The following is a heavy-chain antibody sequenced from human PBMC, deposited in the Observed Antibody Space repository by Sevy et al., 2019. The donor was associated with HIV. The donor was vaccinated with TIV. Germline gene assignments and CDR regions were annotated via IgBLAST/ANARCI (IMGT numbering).Heavy chain of an antibody. CDR1: GFTFGNYA. CDR2: ISGSTIDT. D-gene: IGHD6-6*01. V-gene: IGHV3-23*01. Sequence: GGSLRLSCAASGFTFGNYAMNWVRQAPGKGLEWVSSISGSTIDTSYADSVKGRFTISRDNSQTTLYLEMNSLRAEDTAVSYCAKDRTYSLSSYYPDHWGQGTLVTVSS. J-gene: IGHJ4*02. CDR3: AKDRTYSLSSYYPDH.